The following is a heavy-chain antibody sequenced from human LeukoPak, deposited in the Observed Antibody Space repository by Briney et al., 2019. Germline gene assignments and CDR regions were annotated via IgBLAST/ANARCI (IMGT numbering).Heavy chain of an antibody. CDR1: GYTFTGYY. Sequence: ASVKVSCKASGYTFTGYYMHWVRQAPGQGLEWMGWINPKSGGTNYAQKFQGRVTMTTDTSTSTAYMELRSLRSDDAAVYYCARLSGSYYIFDYWGQGTLVTVSS. J-gene: IGHJ4*02. CDR2: INPKSGGT. CDR3: ARLSGSYYIFDY. D-gene: IGHD1-26*01. V-gene: IGHV1-2*02.